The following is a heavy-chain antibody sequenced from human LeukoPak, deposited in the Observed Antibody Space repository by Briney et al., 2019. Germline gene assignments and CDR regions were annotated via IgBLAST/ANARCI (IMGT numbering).Heavy chain of an antibody. D-gene: IGHD2-2*01. V-gene: IGHV1-2*02. Sequence: ASVKVSCKAAGYTFTGYYMHWVRQAPGQGLEWMGWINPNNGGTNYAQKFQGRVTMTRDTSISTAYMELSRLRSDDTAVYYCARDSRNDAFDIWGQGTMVTVSS. CDR3: ARDSRNDAFDI. J-gene: IGHJ3*02. CDR2: INPNNGGT. CDR1: GYTFTGYY.